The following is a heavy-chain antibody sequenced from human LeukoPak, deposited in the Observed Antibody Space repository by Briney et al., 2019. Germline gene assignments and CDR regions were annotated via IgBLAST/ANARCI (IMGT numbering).Heavy chain of an antibody. CDR3: ARGSRYGDYPYYCDF. D-gene: IGHD4-17*01. V-gene: IGHV3-30*02. J-gene: IGHJ4*02. CDR2: VRYDGNNP. Sequence: GGSLRLSCAASGFTFGSYGMHWVRQAPGKGLDWVAFVRYDGNNPYYSASVKGRFTISRDNSKNTVLLQMNNLRLEDAAVYYCARGSRYGDYPYYCDFWGQGTLVTVSS. CDR1: GFTFGSYG.